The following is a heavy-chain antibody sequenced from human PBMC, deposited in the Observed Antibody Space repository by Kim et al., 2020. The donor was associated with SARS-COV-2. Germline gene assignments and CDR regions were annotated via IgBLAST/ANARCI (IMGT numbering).Heavy chain of an antibody. J-gene: IGHJ6*02. Sequence: DSVKGRFTISRDNAKNSLYLQMNSLRAEDTAVYYCARWRIRGYYYYYGMDVWGQGTTVTVSS. V-gene: IGHV3-21*01. CDR3: ARWRIRGYYYYYGMDV. D-gene: IGHD2-15*01.